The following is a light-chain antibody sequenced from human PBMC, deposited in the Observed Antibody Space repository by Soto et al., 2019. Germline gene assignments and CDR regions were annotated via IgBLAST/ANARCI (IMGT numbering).Light chain of an antibody. CDR3: QQYGSSPWT. V-gene: IGKV3-20*01. J-gene: IGKJ1*01. Sequence: NVLTQSPGTLSLSPGERATLSCRASQSVSSNYLAWYQQKPGQAPRPLIYGASSRATGIPDRFSGSGAGTDFTLTISRLESEDFAVYYSQQYGSSPWTFGQGTKVDIK. CDR2: GAS. CDR1: QSVSSNY.